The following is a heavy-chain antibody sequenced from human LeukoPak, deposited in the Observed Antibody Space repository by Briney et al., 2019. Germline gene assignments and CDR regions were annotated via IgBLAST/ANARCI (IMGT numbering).Heavy chain of an antibody. CDR1: GFTFSSYS. CDR2: ISSSSSTYSYT. V-gene: IGHV3-21*04. D-gene: IGHD6-19*01. Sequence: GGSLRLSCAASGFTFSSYSMHWVRQAPGKGLEWVSSISSSSSTYSYTYYADSVKGRFTISRDNRKNSLYLQMNSLGTEDTALYYCAKLAVAGTIHDYWGQGTLVTVSS. CDR3: AKLAVAGTIHDY. J-gene: IGHJ4*02.